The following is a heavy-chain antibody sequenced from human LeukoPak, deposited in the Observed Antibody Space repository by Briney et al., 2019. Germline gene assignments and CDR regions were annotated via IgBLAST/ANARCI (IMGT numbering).Heavy chain of an antibody. D-gene: IGHD3-10*01. CDR1: GYTFNGYY. CDR3: ARSRVLLWFGEQNRWFDP. Sequence: GASVKVSCKASGYTFNGYYMHWVRQAPGQGLEWMGWINPNSGGTNYAQKFQGRVTMTRDTSISTAYMELSRLRSDDTAVYYCARSRVLLWFGEQNRWFDPWGQGTLVTVSS. V-gene: IGHV1-2*02. CDR2: INPNSGGT. J-gene: IGHJ5*02.